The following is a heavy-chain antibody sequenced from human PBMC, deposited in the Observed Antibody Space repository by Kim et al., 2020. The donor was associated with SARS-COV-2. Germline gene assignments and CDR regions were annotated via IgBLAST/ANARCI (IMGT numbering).Heavy chain of an antibody. CDR1: GYSISSGYY. CDR2: LYHSGNT. J-gene: IGHJ4*02. CDR3: ARHGVAVPAALDLFDY. D-gene: IGHD2-2*01. V-gene: IGHV4-38-2*02. Sequence: SETLSLTCTVSGYSISSGYYWGWVRQPPGKGLEWIGSLYHSGNTYYSPSLKSRLAISVDTSKNQFSLKMNSVTAADTAVYYCARHGVAVPAALDLFDYWGQGTLVTVSS.